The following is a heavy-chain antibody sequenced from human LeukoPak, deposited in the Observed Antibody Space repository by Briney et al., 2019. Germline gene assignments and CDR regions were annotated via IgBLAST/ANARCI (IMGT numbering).Heavy chain of an antibody. J-gene: IGHJ6*04. V-gene: IGHV1-18*04. CDR2: ISAYNGNT. D-gene: IGHD2-2*01. CDR3: ARERGRGYCSSTSCYWDYYYGMDV. CDR1: GYTFTSYG. Sequence: ASVKVSCKASGYTFTSYGIGWVRQAPGQGLEWMGWISAYNGNTNYAQKLQGRVTMTTDTSTSTAYMELRSLRSDDTAVYYCARERGRGYCSSTSCYWDYYYGMDVWGKGTTVTVSS.